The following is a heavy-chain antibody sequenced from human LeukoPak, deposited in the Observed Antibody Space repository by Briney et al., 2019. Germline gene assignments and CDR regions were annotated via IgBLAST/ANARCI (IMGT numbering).Heavy chain of an antibody. CDR2: IYTSGST. CDR3: ASSGGYSSSWGVRWNWFDP. CDR1: GGSISSYY. V-gene: IGHV4-4*07. J-gene: IGHJ5*02. D-gene: IGHD6-13*01. Sequence: TSETLSLTCTVSGGSISSYYWSWIRQPAGKGLEWIGRIYTSGSTNYNPSLKSRVTMSVDTSKNQFSLKLSSVTAADTAVYYCASSGGYSSSWGVRWNWFDPWGQGTLVTVSS.